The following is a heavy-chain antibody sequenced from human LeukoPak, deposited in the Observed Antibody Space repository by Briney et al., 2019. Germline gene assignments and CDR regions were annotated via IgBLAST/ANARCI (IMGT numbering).Heavy chain of an antibody. CDR1: GFTFSSYS. V-gene: IGHV3-21*01. CDR3: ARDRWEVRLDY. CDR2: ISSSSSYI. D-gene: IGHD1-26*01. Sequence: GGSLRLSCAASGFTFSSYSMNWVRQAPGKGLEWVSSISSSSSYIYYADSVKGRFTVSRDNAKNSLYLQMNSLRAEDTAVYYCARDRWEVRLDYWGQGTLVTVSS. J-gene: IGHJ4*02.